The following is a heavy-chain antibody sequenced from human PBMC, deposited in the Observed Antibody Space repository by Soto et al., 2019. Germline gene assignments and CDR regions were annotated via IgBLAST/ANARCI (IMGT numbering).Heavy chain of an antibody. D-gene: IGHD3-10*01. J-gene: IGHJ4*02. CDR1: GYTFTSYA. CDR3: VRVSWFGEPPGSGGMQ. V-gene: IGHV1-3*01. CDR2: INAGNGNT. Sequence: QVQLVQSGAEVKKPGASVKVSCKASGYTFTSYAMHWVRQAPGQRLEWMGWINAGNGNTKYSQKFQGRVTITRDTSSSTAYMELSSMRSEDTAVYYCVRVSWFGEPPGSGGMQWGQGILFTVSS.